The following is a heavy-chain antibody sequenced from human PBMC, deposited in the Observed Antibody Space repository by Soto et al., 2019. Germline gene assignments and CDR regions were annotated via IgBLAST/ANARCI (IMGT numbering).Heavy chain of an antibody. D-gene: IGHD6-6*01. J-gene: IGHJ6*02. CDR1: GYTFTGYY. CDR2: INPNSGGT. V-gene: IGHV1-2*04. Sequence: QVQLVQSGAEVKKPGASVKVSCKASGYTFTGYYMHWVRQAPGQGLEWMGWINPNSGGTNYAQKFQGWVTMTRDTSISTAYMELSRLRSDDTAVYYCAGAARPWVDYYGMDVWGQGTTVTVSS. CDR3: AGAARPWVDYYGMDV.